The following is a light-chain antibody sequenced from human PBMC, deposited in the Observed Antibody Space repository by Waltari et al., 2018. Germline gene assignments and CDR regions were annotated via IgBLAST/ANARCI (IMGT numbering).Light chain of an antibody. V-gene: IGKV1-39*01. J-gene: IGKJ5*01. CDR3: THSCS. CDR2: TAS. Sequence: DIHMTQSLSHLSASVGDRVTITCRASQSSSAYLNWSQQNPGQAPKPLIYTASTLQSGVPSRFRGSESATDFGRTNTGLQAEDFGTYYSTHSCSFGQGTRLEIK. CDR1: QSSSAY.